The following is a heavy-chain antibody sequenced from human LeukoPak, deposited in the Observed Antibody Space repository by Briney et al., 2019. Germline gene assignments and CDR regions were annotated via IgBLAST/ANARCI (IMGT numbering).Heavy chain of an antibody. CDR3: ARLASGSYGPLTPFDY. V-gene: IGHV4-59*08. J-gene: IGHJ4*02. CDR2: IYYSGST. Sequence: SETLSLTCIVSGGSISSNYWNWIRQPPGKGLEWIGDIYYSGSTNYNPSLKSRVTISVDTSKNQFSLRLSSVTAADTAVYYSARLASGSYGPLTPFDYWGQGTLVTVSS. D-gene: IGHD1-26*01. CDR1: GGSISSNY.